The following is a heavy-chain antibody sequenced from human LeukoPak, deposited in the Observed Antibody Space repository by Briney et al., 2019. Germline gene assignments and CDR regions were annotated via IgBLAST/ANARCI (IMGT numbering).Heavy chain of an antibody. CDR1: NYSISSGYY. CDR3: ARDTALFRAYDI. V-gene: IGHV4-38-2*02. Sequence: PSETLSLTCTVSNYSISSGYYWGWIRQPPGKGLEWIASVYHSGSTPYNPSLKSRLTISVHKSKNQFSLKLSSVTAADTAVYYCARDTALFRAYDIWGQGTLVTVSS. J-gene: IGHJ3*02. CDR2: VYHSGST.